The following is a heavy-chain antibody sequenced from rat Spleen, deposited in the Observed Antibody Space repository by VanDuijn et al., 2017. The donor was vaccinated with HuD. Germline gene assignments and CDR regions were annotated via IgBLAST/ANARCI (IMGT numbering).Heavy chain of an antibody. CDR1: GFTFSSYW. Sequence: EVQLVETGGGLVQPGRSLKLSCVASGFTFSSYWMYWIRQAPGKGLEWVSSFNTDGGSTYYPDSVKVRFTISRDNAENTVYLQMNSLRSEDTATYYCAKDRDGGYAFEHWGQGVMVTVSS. J-gene: IGHJ2*01. CDR3: AKDRDGGYAFEH. D-gene: IGHD1-11*01. V-gene: IGHV5-58*01. CDR2: FNTDGGST.